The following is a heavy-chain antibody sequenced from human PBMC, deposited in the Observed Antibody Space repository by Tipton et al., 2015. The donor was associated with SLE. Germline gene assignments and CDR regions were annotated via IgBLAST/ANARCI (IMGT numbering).Heavy chain of an antibody. CDR2: IYYSGTT. J-gene: IGHJ6*03. CDR3: VRGTHCTNGVCFYYYYMDV. V-gene: IGHV4-59*01. D-gene: IGHD2-8*01. CDR1: GGSISSYY. Sequence: TLSLTCTVSGGSISSYYWTWIRQPPGKGLEWFGHIYYSGTTNYNPSLKSRVTISVDTSKNQLSLKMTSVTAADTAVYYCVRGTHCTNGVCFYYYYMDVWGKGTTVTVS.